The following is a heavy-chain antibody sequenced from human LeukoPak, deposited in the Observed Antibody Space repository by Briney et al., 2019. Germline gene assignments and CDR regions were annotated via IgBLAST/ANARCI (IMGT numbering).Heavy chain of an antibody. Sequence: PGESLRLSCRTSGFTFSTYSMNWVRQAPAKGLEWVSSVSSRNSYIFYEDSVKGWITISRDNAKNSLYLQMNSLRAEDTAVYYIARSRIVVAPSIDYSGHGAPVPVSS. CDR3: ARSRIVVAPSIDY. CDR2: VSSRNSYI. CDR1: GFTFSTYS. V-gene: IGHV3-21*01. D-gene: IGHD1-26*01. J-gene: IGHJ4*01.